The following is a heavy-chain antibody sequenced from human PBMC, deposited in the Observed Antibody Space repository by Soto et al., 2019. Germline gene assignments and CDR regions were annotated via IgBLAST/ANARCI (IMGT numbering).Heavy chain of an antibody. CDR1: GGSLSPYY. J-gene: IGHJ6*02. V-gene: IGHV4-59*01. CDR3: ARGGRYRYAMDV. D-gene: IGHD1-1*01. CDR2: IYHSGTT. Sequence: QVQLQESGPGLVKPSETLSLTCTVSGGSLSPYYWIWIRQPPWKGLEWIGYIYHSGTTNYNPSLKSRVSISVDTSKNQFSLKLSSVTAADTAVYYCARGGRYRYAMDVWGQGTTVSVSS.